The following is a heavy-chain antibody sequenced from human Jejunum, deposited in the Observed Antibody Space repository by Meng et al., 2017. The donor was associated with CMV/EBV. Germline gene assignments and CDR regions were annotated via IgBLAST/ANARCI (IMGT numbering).Heavy chain of an antibody. V-gene: IGHV4-4*07. J-gene: IGHJ5*02. D-gene: IGHD1-26*01. Sequence: QVLLQGSGPGLVKSSETLSLPCFVSAGPISGYYWSWIRQPAGKGLEWIGRIYTSGSTHYNPSLKSRLTMSVDLAKNQISLKLSSVTAADTAVYYCARESGSYYWFDPWGQGTLVTVSS. CDR2: IYTSGST. CDR1: AGPISGYY. CDR3: ARESGSYYWFDP.